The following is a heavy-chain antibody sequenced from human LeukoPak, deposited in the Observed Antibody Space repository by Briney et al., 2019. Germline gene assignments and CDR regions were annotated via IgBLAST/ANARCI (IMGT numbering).Heavy chain of an antibody. CDR2: IYPGDSDT. CDR3: ARRGSGWYGPGYFDY. J-gene: IGHJ4*02. CDR1: GYSFTSYC. V-gene: IGHV5-51*01. Sequence: GESLKISCKGSGYSFTSYCIGWVRQMPGKGLEWMGIIYPGDSDTRYSPSFQGQVTISADKSISTAYLQWSSLKASDTAMYYCARRGSGWYGPGYFDYWGQGTLVTVSS. D-gene: IGHD6-19*01.